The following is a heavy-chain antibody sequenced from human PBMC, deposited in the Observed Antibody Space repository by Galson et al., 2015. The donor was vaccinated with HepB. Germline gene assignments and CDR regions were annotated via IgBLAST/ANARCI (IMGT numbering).Heavy chain of an antibody. CDR1: GFTFSKYG. J-gene: IGHJ3*02. V-gene: IGHV3-30*18. CDR3: AKDNMITSGGVFAHDAFDI. Sequence: SLRLSCAVSGFTFSKYGMHWVRQAPGKGLEWVAVTSYDGTNKYYADSVKGRFIISRDNSKNTLYLQMNSLRAEDTAVYYCAKDNMITSGGVFAHDAFDIWGQGTMVTVSS. D-gene: IGHD3-16*01. CDR2: TSYDGTNK.